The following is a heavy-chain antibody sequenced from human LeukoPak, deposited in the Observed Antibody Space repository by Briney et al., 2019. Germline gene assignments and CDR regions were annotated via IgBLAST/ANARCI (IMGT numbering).Heavy chain of an antibody. CDR3: AGLVGRYSSGLYYYYFDY. J-gene: IGHJ4*02. CDR1: GDSINSLDL. Sequence: SETLSLTCTVSGDSINSLDLWSWVRQPPGKGLELIGEMYLSGTTHSNLSVKSRVTISIDKSKNQFFLNLSSVTAADTAVYYCAGLVGRYSSGLYYYYFDYWGQGTLVTVSS. D-gene: IGHD3-22*01. V-gene: IGHV4-4*02. CDR2: MYLSGTT.